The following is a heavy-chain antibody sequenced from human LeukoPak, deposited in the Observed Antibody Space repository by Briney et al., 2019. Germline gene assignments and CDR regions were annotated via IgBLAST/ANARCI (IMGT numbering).Heavy chain of an antibody. Sequence: PGGSLRLPCAASGFTFSNAWMSWVRQAPGKGLEWVGRIYSKTDGGTTDYAAPVKGRFTISRDNGKNSLYLHMSSLRADDTAIYYCATETEYSNYDAFDIWGQGTMVTVSS. CDR2: IYSKTDGGTT. CDR1: GFTFSNAW. J-gene: IGHJ3*02. V-gene: IGHV3-15*01. D-gene: IGHD4-11*01. CDR3: ATETEYSNYDAFDI.